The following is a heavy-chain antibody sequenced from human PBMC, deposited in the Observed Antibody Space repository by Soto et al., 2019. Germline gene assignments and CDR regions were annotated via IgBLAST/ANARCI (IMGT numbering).Heavy chain of an antibody. V-gene: IGHV3-21*01. CDR3: AREYCSGGSCYFDY. D-gene: IGHD2-15*01. Sequence: PGGSLRLSCAASGFTFSSYSMNWVRHAPGKGLEWVSSISSSSSYIYYADSVKGRFTISRDNAKNSLYLQMNSLRAEDTAVYYCAREYCSGGSCYFDYWGQGTLVTVSS. CDR1: GFTFSSYS. J-gene: IGHJ4*02. CDR2: ISSSSSYI.